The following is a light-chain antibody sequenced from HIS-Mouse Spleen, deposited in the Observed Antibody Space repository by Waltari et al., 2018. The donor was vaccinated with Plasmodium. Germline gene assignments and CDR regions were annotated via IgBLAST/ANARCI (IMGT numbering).Light chain of an antibody. J-gene: IGLJ2*01. CDR2: GKN. V-gene: IGLV3-19*01. CDR3: NSRDSSGTHGV. CDR1: SLRSYY. Sequence: SSELTQDPAVSVALGQTVRITCQGDSLRSYYASWYQQKPGQAPILVIYGKNNRPSWIPDRFSGSSSGNTASVTIAGAQAEDEADYYCNSRDSSGTHGVFGGGTKLTVL.